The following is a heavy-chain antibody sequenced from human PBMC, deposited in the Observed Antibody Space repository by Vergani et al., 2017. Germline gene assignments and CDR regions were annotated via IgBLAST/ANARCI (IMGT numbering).Heavy chain of an antibody. V-gene: IGHV1-3*01. CDR2: INAGNGNT. CDR3: ARARDRSSWAY. Sequence: QVQLVQSGAEVKKPGASVTVSCKASGYTFTSYAMHWVRQAPGQRLEWMGWINAGNGNTKYSQKFQGRVTITRDTSASTAYMELSSLRSEDTAVYYCARARDRSSWAYWGQGTLVTVSS. D-gene: IGHD2-2*01. J-gene: IGHJ4*02. CDR1: GYTFTSYA.